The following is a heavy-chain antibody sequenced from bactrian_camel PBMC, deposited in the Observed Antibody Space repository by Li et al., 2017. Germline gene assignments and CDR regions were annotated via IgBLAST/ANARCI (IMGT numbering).Heavy chain of an antibody. CDR1: GNTYSTNC. CDR2: WKSVGSI. CDR3: AADNQRDFDLDYGLGECRYRYVY. D-gene: IGHD5*01. Sequence: HVQLVESGGASVQAGESLLLSCAASGNTYSTNCMGWFRQFPGKEREGVATWKSVGSISYADSVKGRFTISQDNEQNILYLQMDSLKTEDTAMYYCAADNQRDFDLDYGLGECRYRYVYWGQGTQVTVS. V-gene: IGHV3S53*01. J-gene: IGHJ4*01.